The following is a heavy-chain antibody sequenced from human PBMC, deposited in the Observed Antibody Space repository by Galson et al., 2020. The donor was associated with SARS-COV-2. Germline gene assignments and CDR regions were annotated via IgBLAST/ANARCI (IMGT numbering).Heavy chain of an antibody. Sequence: SETLSLTCTVSGGSISSGGYYWSWIRQHPGKGLEWLGYIYYSGSTYYNPSLKSRVTISVDTSKNQFSLKLSSVTAADTAVYYCARGAQDIVVVPAPNPGDDAFDIWGQGTMVTVSS. J-gene: IGHJ3*02. CDR3: ARGAQDIVVVPAPNPGDDAFDI. CDR2: IYYSGST. CDR1: GGSISSGGYY. V-gene: IGHV4-31*03. D-gene: IGHD2-2*01.